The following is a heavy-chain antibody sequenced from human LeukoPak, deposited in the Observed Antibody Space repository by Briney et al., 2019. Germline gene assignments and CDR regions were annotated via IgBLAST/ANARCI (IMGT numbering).Heavy chain of an antibody. CDR2: ISGSGGST. Sequence: GGTLRLSCAASGFTFSSYGMSWVRQAPGKGLEWVSAISGSGGSTYYADSVKGRFTISRDNSKNTLYLQMNSLRAEDTAVYYCASWEYYYDSSGYPPEYWGQGTLVTVSS. D-gene: IGHD3-22*01. J-gene: IGHJ4*02. CDR3: ASWEYYYDSSGYPPEY. V-gene: IGHV3-23*01. CDR1: GFTFSSYG.